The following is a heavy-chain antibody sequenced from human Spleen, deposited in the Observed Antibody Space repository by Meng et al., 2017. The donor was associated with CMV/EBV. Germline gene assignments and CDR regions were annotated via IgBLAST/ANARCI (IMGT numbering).Heavy chain of an antibody. CDR3: ASNIAAAGLDY. D-gene: IGHD6-13*01. V-gene: IGHV1-18*01. CDR1: GYTFSSYG. Sequence: ASVKVSCKASGYTFSSYGISWVRQAPGQGLEWMGWISIHIGNADYAQNLQGRVTMTRDTSTNTAYMELRSLRSDDTAVYYCASNIAAAGLDYWGQGTLVTVSS. J-gene: IGHJ4*02. CDR2: ISIHIGNA.